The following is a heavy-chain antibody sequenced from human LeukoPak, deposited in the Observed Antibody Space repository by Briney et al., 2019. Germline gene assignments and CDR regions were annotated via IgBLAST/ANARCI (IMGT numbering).Heavy chain of an antibody. J-gene: IGHJ4*02. Sequence: SETLSLTCTVSGGSISSYYWSWIRQPPGKGLEWIGYIYYSGSTNYNPSLKSRVTISVDTSKNQFSLKLSSVTAADTAVYYCARGKYGDYEGYWGQGTLVTVSS. D-gene: IGHD4-17*01. CDR3: ARGKYGDYEGY. CDR2: IYYSGST. CDR1: GGSISSYY. V-gene: IGHV4-59*01.